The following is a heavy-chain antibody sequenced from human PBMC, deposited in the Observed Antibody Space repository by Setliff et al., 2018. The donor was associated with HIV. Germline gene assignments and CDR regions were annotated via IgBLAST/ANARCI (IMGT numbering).Heavy chain of an antibody. J-gene: IGHJ3*01. V-gene: IGHV4-61*01. Sequence: SETLSLTCTVSGDSVSSASYYWSWIRQPPGKGLEWIGYIYYSGTTKYNPSLKSRVTISVDTSKNQFSLKLSSVTAADTAVYYCARDDGGYNYAEAFDVWGQGTMVTVSS. CDR2: IYYSGTT. CDR1: GDSVSSASYY. CDR3: ARDDGGYNYAEAFDV. D-gene: IGHD3-16*01.